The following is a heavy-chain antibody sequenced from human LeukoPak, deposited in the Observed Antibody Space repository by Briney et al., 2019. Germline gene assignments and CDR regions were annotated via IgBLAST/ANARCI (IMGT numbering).Heavy chain of an antibody. J-gene: IGHJ4*02. V-gene: IGHV1-18*01. Sequence: ASVKVTCKASGGTFSSYAISWVRQAPGQGLEWMGWISAYNGNTNYAQKLQGRVTMTTDTSASTAYMELRSLRSDDTAVYYCARDRGGSYYYDSSGYSPLDYWGQGTLVTVSS. CDR3: ARDRGGSYYYDSSGYSPLDY. D-gene: IGHD3-22*01. CDR2: ISAYNGNT. CDR1: GGTFSSYA.